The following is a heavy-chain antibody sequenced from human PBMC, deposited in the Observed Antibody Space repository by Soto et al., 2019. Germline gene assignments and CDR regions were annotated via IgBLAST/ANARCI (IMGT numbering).Heavy chain of an antibody. CDR2: ISGYNGNT. Sequence: QVQLVQSGAEVKKPGASVKVSCKASGYTFTSYGVSWVRQAPGQGLEWMGWISGYNGNTNYAQKLQGRFTMTTDTYTSTAYMELRSLRSDDTAVYYCARAGKYYYGSGSPYYYGRDVWGQWITVTVSS. J-gene: IGHJ6*02. V-gene: IGHV1-18*04. CDR1: GYTFTSYG. CDR3: ARAGKYYYGSGSPYYYGRDV. D-gene: IGHD3-10*01.